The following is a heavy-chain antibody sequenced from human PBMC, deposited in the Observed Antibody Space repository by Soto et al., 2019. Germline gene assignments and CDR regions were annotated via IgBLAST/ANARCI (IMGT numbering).Heavy chain of an antibody. D-gene: IGHD5-18*01. CDR3: ARVTAMVTIGWFDP. CDR2: IYYSGST. V-gene: IGHV4-59*01. Sequence: SETLSLTCTVSGGSIRSYYWSWIRQPPGKGLEWIGYIYYSGSTNYNPSLKSRVTISVDTSKNQFSLKLSSVTAADTAVYYCARVTAMVTIGWFDPWGQGTLVTVSS. J-gene: IGHJ5*02. CDR1: GGSIRSYY.